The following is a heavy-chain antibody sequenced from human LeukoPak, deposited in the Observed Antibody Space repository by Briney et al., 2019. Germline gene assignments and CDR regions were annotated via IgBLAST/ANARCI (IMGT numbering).Heavy chain of an antibody. J-gene: IGHJ3*02. CDR1: GGSISSSSYY. CDR2: IYYSGST. CDR3: ASLSDYYDSGSTAFDI. D-gene: IGHD3-22*01. Sequence: PSETLSLTCTVSGGSISSSSYYWGWIRQPPGKGLEWIGSIYYSGSTYYNPSLKSRVTISVDTSKNQFSLKLSSVTAADTAVYYCASLSDYYDSGSTAFDIWGQGTMVTVSS. V-gene: IGHV4-39*01.